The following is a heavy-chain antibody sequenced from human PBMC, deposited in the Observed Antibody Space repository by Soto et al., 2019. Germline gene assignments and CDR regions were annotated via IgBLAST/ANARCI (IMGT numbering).Heavy chain of an antibody. J-gene: IGHJ6*02. Sequence: ASVKVSCKASGYTFTGYYMHWVRQAPGQGLEWMGWINPNSGGTNYAQKFQGWVTMTRDTSISTAYMELSRLRSDDTAVYYCASALVYDFWSGRPSYGMDVWGQGTTVTVAS. CDR3: ASALVYDFWSGRPSYGMDV. CDR1: GYTFTGYY. V-gene: IGHV1-2*04. D-gene: IGHD3-3*01. CDR2: INPNSGGT.